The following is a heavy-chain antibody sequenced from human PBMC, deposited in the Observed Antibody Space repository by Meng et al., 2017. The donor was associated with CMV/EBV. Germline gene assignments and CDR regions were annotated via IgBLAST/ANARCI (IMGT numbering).Heavy chain of an antibody. Sequence: SLKFSCASAGFTFSSYAMNWVRQAPGKGLEWVAVISYDGSNKYYADSVKGRLTISRDNSKNTMYLQMSRLRAEDTAVYYCARDRGGALIAIFGGVIIEGMDVWGQGTTVTVSS. J-gene: IGHJ6*02. CDR3: ARDRGGALIAIFGGVIIEGMDV. D-gene: IGHD3-3*01. CDR1: GFTFSSYA. V-gene: IGHV3-30*04. CDR2: ISYDGSNK.